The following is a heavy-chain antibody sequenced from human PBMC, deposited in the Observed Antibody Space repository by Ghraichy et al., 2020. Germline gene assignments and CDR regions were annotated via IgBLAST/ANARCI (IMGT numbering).Heavy chain of an antibody. V-gene: IGHV1-8*01. J-gene: IGHJ3*02. CDR3: ARGGGYSGYARNPDNDAFDI. CDR1: GYTFTSYD. D-gene: IGHD5-12*01. Sequence: ASVKVSCKASGYTFTSYDINWVRQATGQGLEWMGWMNPNSGNTGYAQKFQGRVTMTRNTSISTAYMELSSLRSEDTAVYYCARGGGYSGYARNPDNDAFDIWGQGTMVTVSS. CDR2: MNPNSGNT.